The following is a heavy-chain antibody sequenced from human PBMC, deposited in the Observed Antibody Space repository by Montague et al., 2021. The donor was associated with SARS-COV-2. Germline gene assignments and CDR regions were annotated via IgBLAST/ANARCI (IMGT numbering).Heavy chain of an antibody. CDR1: GGSFSGYY. Sequence: SETLSLTCTVYGGSFSGYYWSWIRQPPGKGLEWIGDIYHSGSTNYNPSLKSRVTISVDTSKNQFSLRLSSVTAADTAVYYCARDRGVLYQLQMPFYFDYWGQGTLVTVSS. CDR2: IYHSGST. CDR3: ARDRGVLYQLQMPFYFDY. J-gene: IGHJ4*02. V-gene: IGHV4-34*01. D-gene: IGHD2-2*01.